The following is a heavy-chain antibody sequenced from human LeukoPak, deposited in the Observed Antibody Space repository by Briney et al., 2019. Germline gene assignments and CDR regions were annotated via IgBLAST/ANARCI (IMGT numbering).Heavy chain of an antibody. J-gene: IGHJ4*02. D-gene: IGHD1-14*01. Sequence: GGSLRLSCAASGFCFNNYWMHWGRQTPGKGLVWVSRINSDGSTTNYGDSVKGRFTISRDNAKNTLYLQMNSLRVEDTAFYYCTTGGVLSGRYWGQGTLVTVSS. CDR2: INSDGSTT. CDR3: TTGGVLSGRY. V-gene: IGHV3-74*01. CDR1: GFCFNNYW.